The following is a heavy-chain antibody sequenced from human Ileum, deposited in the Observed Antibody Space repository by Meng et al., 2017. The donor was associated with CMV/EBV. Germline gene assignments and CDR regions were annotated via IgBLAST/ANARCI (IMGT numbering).Heavy chain of an antibody. J-gene: IGHJ5*02. Sequence: GSISSGGYSWSWIRQPPRKGLEWIGYIYHSGSTYYNPSPKSRVTISIDRSKNQFSLKLSSVTAADTAVYYCAREGSITGTTAVLDPWGQGTLVTVSS. CDR3: AREGSITGTTAVLDP. CDR1: GSISSGGYS. CDR2: IYHSGST. D-gene: IGHD1-20*01. V-gene: IGHV4-30-2*01.